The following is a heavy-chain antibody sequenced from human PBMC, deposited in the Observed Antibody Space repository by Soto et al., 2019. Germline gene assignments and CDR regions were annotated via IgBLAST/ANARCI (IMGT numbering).Heavy chain of an antibody. Sequence: QAHLAQSGAEVKKPGSSVTVSCKASGGTFNSYGISWVRQAPGQGLDWMGVIIPLYGTVNYAKKFQGRVSINADKSTSTAYMDLNSLRSDDTAVYYCARVRVIRGVIPSHFGLWGQGTQVTVSS. D-gene: IGHD3-10*01. CDR3: ARVRVIRGVIPSHFGL. CDR1: GGTFNSYG. CDR2: IIPLYGTV. J-gene: IGHJ4*02. V-gene: IGHV1-69*06.